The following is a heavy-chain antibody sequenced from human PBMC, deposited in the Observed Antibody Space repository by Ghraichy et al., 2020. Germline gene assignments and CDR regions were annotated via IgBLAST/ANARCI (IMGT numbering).Heavy chain of an antibody. J-gene: IGHJ3*02. Sequence: SVKVSCKASGGTFSSYAISWVRQAPGQGLEWMGGIIPIFGTANYAQKFQGRVTITADKSTSTAYMELSSLRSEDTAVYYCASYGLKGYGQYLDAFDIWGXGXXVXXXX. D-gene: IGHD5-12*01. CDR2: IIPIFGTA. CDR3: ASYGLKGYGQYLDAFDI. V-gene: IGHV1-69*06. CDR1: GGTFSSYA.